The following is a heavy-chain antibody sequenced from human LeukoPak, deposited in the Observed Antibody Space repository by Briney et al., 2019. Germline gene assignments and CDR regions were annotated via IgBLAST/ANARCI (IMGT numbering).Heavy chain of an antibody. D-gene: IGHD1-1*01. Sequence: SETLSLTCTVSGGSISSFYWSWIRQPAGKGLEWIGRIYISGSTNYNPSLKSRVTMSVDTSKNQFSLKLSSVTAADTAVYYCARDRGTWNDDGFDYWGQGTLVTVSS. J-gene: IGHJ4*02. CDR3: ARDRGTWNDDGFDY. V-gene: IGHV4-4*07. CDR2: IYISGST. CDR1: GGSISSFY.